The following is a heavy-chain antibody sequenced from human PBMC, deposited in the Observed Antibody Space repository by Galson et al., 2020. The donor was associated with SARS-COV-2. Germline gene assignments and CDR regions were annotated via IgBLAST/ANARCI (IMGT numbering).Heavy chain of an antibody. CDR3: ARDHRGRRGRYNSGWYSYGMDV. J-gene: IGHJ6*02. CDR2: IYYDGSNR. D-gene: IGHD6-19*01. V-gene: IGHV3-33*01. CDR1: GFTFSSYG. Sequence: GESLKISCAASGFTFSSYGIHWVRQAPGKGLEWVAVIYYDGSNRYYAESVKGRFTISRDNSKSISKNTVYLQMNSLRAEDTAVYYCARDHRGRRGRYNSGWYSYGMDVWGQGTTVTVSS.